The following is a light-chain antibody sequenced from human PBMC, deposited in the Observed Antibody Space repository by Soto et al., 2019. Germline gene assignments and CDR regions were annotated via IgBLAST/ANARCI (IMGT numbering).Light chain of an antibody. CDR2: DVS. V-gene: IGLV2-14*01. Sequence: QSALTQPASVSGSPGQSITISCTGTSSDVGGYNYVSWYQQHPGKAPKLMIYDVSNRPSGVSNRFSGSKSGNTASLTISGLHAEDEADYYCSSYPSSSVVFGGGTKLTVL. CDR1: SSDVGGYNY. J-gene: IGLJ2*01. CDR3: SSYPSSSVV.